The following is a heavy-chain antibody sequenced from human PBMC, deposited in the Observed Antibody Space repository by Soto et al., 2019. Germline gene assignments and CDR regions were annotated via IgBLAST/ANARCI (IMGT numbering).Heavy chain of an antibody. J-gene: IGHJ4*02. CDR3: AKDTEDIVVVPAAGERGYYFDY. CDR2: ISGSGGST. CDR1: GFTFSSYA. V-gene: IGHV3-23*01. D-gene: IGHD2-2*01. Sequence: GESLKISCAASGFTFSSYAMSWVRQAPGKGLEWVSAISGSGGSTYYADSVKGRFTISRDNSKNTLYLQMNSLRAEDTAVYYCAKDTEDIVVVPAAGERGYYFDYWGQGTLVTVSS.